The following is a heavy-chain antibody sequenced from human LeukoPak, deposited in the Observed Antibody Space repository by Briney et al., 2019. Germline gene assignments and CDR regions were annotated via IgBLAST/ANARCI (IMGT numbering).Heavy chain of an antibody. V-gene: IGHV4-59*01. CDR3: ARGVEGFDY. Sequence: SETLSLTCTVSGVSMNNYYWSWIRQPPGKGLEWIGYIYYSGSTNYNPSLKSRVTISLDTSKNQFSLQLSSVTAADTAVYYCARGVEGFDYWGEGTLVTVSS. CDR2: IYYSGST. CDR1: GVSMNNYY. J-gene: IGHJ4*02.